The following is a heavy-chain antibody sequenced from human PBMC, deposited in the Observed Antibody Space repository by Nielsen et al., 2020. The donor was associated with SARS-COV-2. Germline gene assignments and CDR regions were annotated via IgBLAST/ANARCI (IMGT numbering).Heavy chain of an antibody. CDR2: ISYDGSNK. CDR3: ARDTWQGLVGSVDY. J-gene: IGHJ4*02. Sequence: GESLKISCAASGFTFSSYGMHWVRQAPGKGLEWVAVISYDGSNKYYADSVKGRFTISRDNSKNTLYLQMNSLRAEDTAVYYCARDTWQGLVGSVDYWGQGTLVTVSS. V-gene: IGHV3-33*05. D-gene: IGHD6-19*01. CDR1: GFTFSSYG.